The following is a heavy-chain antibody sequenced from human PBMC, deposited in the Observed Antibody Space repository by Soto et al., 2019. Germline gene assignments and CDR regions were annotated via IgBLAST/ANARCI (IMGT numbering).Heavy chain of an antibody. V-gene: IGHV1-18*01. D-gene: IGHD6-6*01. CDR2: ISGYNGIT. J-gene: IGHJ4*02. CDR3: ARDGIAARPTPDY. CDR1: GYTFASYG. Sequence: ASVKVSCKASGYTFASYGINWVRQAPGQGLEWMGWISGYNGITKYAQKFRGRVTMTTDTSTSTAYMELRSLRSDDTALYYCARDGIAARPTPDYWGQGTLVTVSS.